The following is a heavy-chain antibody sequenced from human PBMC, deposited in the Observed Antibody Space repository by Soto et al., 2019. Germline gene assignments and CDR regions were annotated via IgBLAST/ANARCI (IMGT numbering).Heavy chain of an antibody. Sequence: EVQVVESGGGLVQPGGSLRLSCAACGFYVSNYYMSWFRQAPGKGLEWVSVIYRGGEIDYAGYVGGRFTSSRDISRNSLDLQMKSLRVEDTAVYYCATDRRDGDTLWGQGVVVNVSS. CDR3: ATDRRDGDTL. CDR1: GFYVSNYY. D-gene: IGHD5-18*01. V-gene: IGHV3-66*01. CDR2: IYRGGEI. J-gene: IGHJ4*02.